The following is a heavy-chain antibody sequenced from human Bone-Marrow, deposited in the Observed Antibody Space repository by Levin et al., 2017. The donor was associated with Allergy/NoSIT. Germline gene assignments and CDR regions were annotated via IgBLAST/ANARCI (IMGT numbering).Heavy chain of an antibody. Sequence: GESLKISCAASGFTFSSYSMNWVRQAPGKGLEWVSFISSSSGYIYYVDSVKGRFTISRDNAKSSLYLQMNSLTAEDSAVYYCARITVWGTVSPERRDSWGQGVLVTVSS. D-gene: IGHD3-16*01. J-gene: IGHJ4*02. V-gene: IGHV3-21*01. CDR3: ARITVWGTVSPERRDS. CDR2: ISSSSGYI. CDR1: GFTFSSYS.